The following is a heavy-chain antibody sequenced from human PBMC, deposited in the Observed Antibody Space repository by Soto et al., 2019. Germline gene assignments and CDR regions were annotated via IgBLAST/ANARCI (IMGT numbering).Heavy chain of an antibody. CDR2: IYYSGST. D-gene: IGHD3-10*01. J-gene: IGHJ3*01. CDR1: GGSISRYY. CDR3: GRVWGGAFDF. Sequence: SSETLSLTCTVSGGSISRYYWSWIRQPPGKGLEWIGYIYYSGSTKYNPSLESRVTISVDTSKNRFSLRLSSVTAADTAVYYCGRVWGGAFDFWGQGTMVTVSS. V-gene: IGHV4-59*01.